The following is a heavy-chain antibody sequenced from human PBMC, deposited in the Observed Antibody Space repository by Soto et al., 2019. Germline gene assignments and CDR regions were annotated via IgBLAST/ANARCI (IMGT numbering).Heavy chain of an antibody. J-gene: IGHJ3*02. CDR3: AKYWVPPGQTHGFDM. CDR2: ISGSAYST. D-gene: IGHD2-15*01. Sequence: SLRLSCAASGFTFSSYAMSWVRQAPGKGLEWLSAISGSAYSTYYADSVKGRLTIYRDNSKNTLYLQMNSLTAEDTAIYYCAKYWVPPGQTHGFDMWSQGIMVS. CDR1: GFTFSSYA. V-gene: IGHV3-23*01.